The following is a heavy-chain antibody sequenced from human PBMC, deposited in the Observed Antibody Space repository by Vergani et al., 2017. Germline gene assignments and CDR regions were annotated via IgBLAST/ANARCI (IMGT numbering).Heavy chain of an antibody. V-gene: IGHV4-30-2*01. Sequence: QLQLQESGSGLVKPSQTLSLTCAVSGGSISSGGYSWSWIRQPPGKGLEWIGYIYHSGSTYYNPSLKSRVTISVDRSKNQFSLKLSSVTAADTAVYYCARGGWDFWSGYFDYWGQGTLITVSA. D-gene: IGHD3-3*01. J-gene: IGHJ4*02. CDR1: GGSISSGGYS. CDR3: ARGGWDFWSGYFDY. CDR2: IYHSGST.